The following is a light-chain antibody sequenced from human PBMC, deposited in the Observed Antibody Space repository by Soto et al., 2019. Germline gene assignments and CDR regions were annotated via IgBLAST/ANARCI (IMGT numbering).Light chain of an antibody. CDR2: GAS. CDR3: QQYGNSPIT. Sequence: EIVLTQSPGTLSLSPGERATLSCWASQSVNSNYLAWYQQKPGQALRLLIHGASSRATGVPDRFSGSGSGTDFTLTISGRGPEDLAVYYCQQYGNSPITFGGGTKWEIK. J-gene: IGKJ4*01. V-gene: IGKV3-20*01. CDR1: QSVNSNY.